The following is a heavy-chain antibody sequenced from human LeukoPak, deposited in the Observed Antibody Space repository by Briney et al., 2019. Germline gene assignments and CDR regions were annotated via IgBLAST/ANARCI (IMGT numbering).Heavy chain of an antibody. V-gene: IGHV3-21*01. CDR3: ASQDIVVVVAATVDAFDI. Sequence: PGGSLRLSCAASGFTFSSYSMNWVRQAPGKGLGWVSSISSSSSYIYYADSVKGRFTISRDNAKNSLYLQMNSLRAEDTAVYYCASQDIVVVVAATVDAFDIWGQGTMATVSS. CDR1: GFTFSSYS. CDR2: ISSSSSYI. J-gene: IGHJ3*02. D-gene: IGHD2-15*01.